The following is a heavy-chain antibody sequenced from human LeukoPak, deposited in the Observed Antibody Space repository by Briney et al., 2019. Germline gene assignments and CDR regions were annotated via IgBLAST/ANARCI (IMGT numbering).Heavy chain of an antibody. D-gene: IGHD3/OR15-3a*01. CDR2: ISSNGGST. CDR3: VKGTGTKYYYYGMDV. J-gene: IGHJ6*02. V-gene: IGHV3-64D*06. Sequence: GGSLRLSCSASGFTFSSYAMHWVRPAPGQGLEYVSAISSNGGSTYYADSVKGRFTISRDNSKNTLYLQMSSLRAEDTAVYYCVKGTGTKYYYYGMDVWGQGTTVTVSS. CDR1: GFTFSSYA.